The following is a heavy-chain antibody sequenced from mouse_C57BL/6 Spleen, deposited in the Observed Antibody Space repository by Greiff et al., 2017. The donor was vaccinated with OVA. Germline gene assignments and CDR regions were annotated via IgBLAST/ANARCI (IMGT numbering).Heavy chain of an antibody. V-gene: IGHV1-72*01. D-gene: IGHD1-1*01. CDR1: GYTFTSYW. J-gene: IGHJ2*01. Sequence: QVQLQQPGAELVKPGASVKLSCKASGYTFTSYWMHWVKQRPGRGLEWIGRIDPNSGGTKYNEKFKSKATLTVDKPSSTACMQLSSLTSEDSAVYYCAREGKFITTVVAHFDYWGQGTTLTVSS. CDR2: IDPNSGGT. CDR3: AREGKFITTVVAHFDY.